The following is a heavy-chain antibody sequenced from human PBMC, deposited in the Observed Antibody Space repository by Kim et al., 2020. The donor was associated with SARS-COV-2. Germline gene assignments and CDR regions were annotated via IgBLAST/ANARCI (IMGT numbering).Heavy chain of an antibody. CDR3: ASHYVMFGGVIWELDYFHP. D-gene: IGHD3-16*02. J-gene: IGHJ1*01. CDR1: GGSISSTNW. V-gene: IGHV4-4*02. CDR2: IYHSGDT. Sequence: SETLSLTCAVSGGSISSTNWWSWVRQPPGKGLEWIGQIYHSGDTKYNPSLKSRVTVSVDKSKNQFSLKLSSVTAADTAVYFCASHYVMFGGVIWELDYFHPWGRGTLVTVSS.